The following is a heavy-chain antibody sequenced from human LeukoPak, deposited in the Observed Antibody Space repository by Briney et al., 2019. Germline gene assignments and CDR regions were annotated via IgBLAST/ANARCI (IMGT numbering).Heavy chain of an antibody. CDR3: ARGLRPRYCSSTSCRYGDAFDI. CDR1: GGSFSGYY. Sequence: SETLSLTCAVYGGSFSGYYWSWIRQPPGKGLEWIGEINHSGSTNYNPSLKSRVTISVDTSKNQFSLKLSSVTAADTAVYYCARGLRPRYCSSTSCRYGDAFDIWGQGTMVTVSS. J-gene: IGHJ3*02. V-gene: IGHV4-34*01. D-gene: IGHD2-2*01. CDR2: INHSGST.